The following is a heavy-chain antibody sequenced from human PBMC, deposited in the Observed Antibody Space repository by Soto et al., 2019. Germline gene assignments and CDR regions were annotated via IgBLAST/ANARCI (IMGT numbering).Heavy chain of an antibody. CDR1: GGSISSGGYY. Sequence: ASETLSLTCTVSGGSISSGGYYWSWIRQHPGKGLEWIGFIYYSGSTNYNPSLKSRVTISVDTSKNQFSLKLSSVTAADTAVYYCARRWIHAFDIWGQGTMVTVS. CDR3: ARRWIHAFDI. D-gene: IGHD5-18*01. CDR2: IYYSGST. J-gene: IGHJ3*02. V-gene: IGHV4-61*08.